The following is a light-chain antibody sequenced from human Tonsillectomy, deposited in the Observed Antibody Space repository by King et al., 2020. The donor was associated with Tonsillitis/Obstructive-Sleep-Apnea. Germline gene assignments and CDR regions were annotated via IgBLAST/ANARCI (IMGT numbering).Light chain of an antibody. Sequence: VPSRFSGSGLGNAFTLTISSLQPEDFATYYCQQSYTTLTFGGGTKVEIK. V-gene: IGKV1-39*01. J-gene: IGKJ4*01. CDR3: QQSYTTLT.